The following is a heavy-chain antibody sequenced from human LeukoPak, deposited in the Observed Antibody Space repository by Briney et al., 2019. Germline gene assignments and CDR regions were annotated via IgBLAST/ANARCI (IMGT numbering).Heavy chain of an antibody. J-gene: IGHJ1*01. V-gene: IGHV3-23*01. CDR3: AKDPLITMYRGVRYFQH. Sequence: PGGSLRLSCAASGFTFSSYAMHWVRQAPGKGLEWVSAISGSGGSTYYADSVKGRFTISRDNSKNTLYLQMNMLSAEATAVYYFAKDPLITMYRGVRYFQHWGQGTLVTVSS. CDR2: ISGSGGST. D-gene: IGHD3-10*01. CDR1: GFTFSSYA.